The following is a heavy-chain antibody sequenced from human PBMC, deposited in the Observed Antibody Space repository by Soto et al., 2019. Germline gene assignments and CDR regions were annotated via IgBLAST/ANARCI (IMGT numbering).Heavy chain of an antibody. D-gene: IGHD3-3*01. J-gene: IGHJ3*02. CDR1: GGSISSYF. V-gene: IGHV4-59*03. CDR2: IYDSGDA. CDR3: VSSRTAVFGDALDI. Sequence: SETLSLTCSVSGGSISSYFKNWIRQAPGKGLEWIGCIYDSGDANYNPSLKSRVTISLDTSKNQFSLKLNSVTPADTAVYYCVSSRTAVFGDALDIWALATMVTVSS.